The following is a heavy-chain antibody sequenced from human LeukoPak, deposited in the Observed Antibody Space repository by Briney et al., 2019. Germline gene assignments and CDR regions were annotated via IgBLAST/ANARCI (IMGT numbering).Heavy chain of an antibody. D-gene: IGHD1-7*01. J-gene: IGHJ4*02. CDR3: ATNYRYIDY. CDR1: GGSFSGYY. CDR2: INHSGST. Sequence: SETLSLTCAVYGGSFSGYYWSWIRQPPGKGLEWIGEINHSGSTNYNPSLKSRVTISVDTSKNQFSLKLSSVTAADTAVYYCATNYRYIDYWGQGTLVTVSS. V-gene: IGHV4-34*01.